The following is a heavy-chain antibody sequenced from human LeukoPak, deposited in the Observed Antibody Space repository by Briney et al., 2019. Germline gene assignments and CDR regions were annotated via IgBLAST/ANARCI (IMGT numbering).Heavy chain of an antibody. Sequence: PSETLSLTCAVYGGSFSGYYWSWIRQPPGKGLEWIGYIYYSGSTNYNPSLKSRVTISVDTSKNQFSLKLSSVTAADTAVYYCARAHQGIRSSSWWFDYWGQGTLVTVSS. CDR1: GGSFSGYY. CDR3: ARAHQGIRSSSWWFDY. CDR2: IYYSGST. J-gene: IGHJ4*02. D-gene: IGHD6-13*01. V-gene: IGHV4-59*01.